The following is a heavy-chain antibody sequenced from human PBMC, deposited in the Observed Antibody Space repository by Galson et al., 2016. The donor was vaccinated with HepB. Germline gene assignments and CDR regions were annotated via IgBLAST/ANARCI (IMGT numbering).Heavy chain of an antibody. CDR2: ISWNSGSI. V-gene: IGHV3-9*01. Sequence: SVRLSCAASGFTFSSYDMTWVRQAPGKGLEWVSGISWNSGSIGYADSVKGRFTISRDNAKNSLYLQMNSLRVEDTAFYYCAKVRRIRSTAGMDVWGQGTTVTVSS. J-gene: IGHJ6*02. D-gene: IGHD2-15*01. CDR3: AKVRRIRSTAGMDV. CDR1: GFTFSSYD.